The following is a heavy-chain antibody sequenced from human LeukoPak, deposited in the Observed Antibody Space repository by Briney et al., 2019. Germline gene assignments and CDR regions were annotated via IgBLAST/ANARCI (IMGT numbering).Heavy chain of an antibody. J-gene: IGHJ4*02. D-gene: IGHD1-26*01. CDR3: ARRSGSYYATHFDY. Sequence: PSETLSLTCTVSGGSISSSSYYWGWLRQPPGKGLEWIGSIYYSGSTYYNPSLKSRVTISVDTSKNQFSLKLSSVTAADTAVYYCARRSGSYYATHFDYWGQGTLVTVSS. CDR2: IYYSGST. CDR1: GGSISSSSYY. V-gene: IGHV4-39*01.